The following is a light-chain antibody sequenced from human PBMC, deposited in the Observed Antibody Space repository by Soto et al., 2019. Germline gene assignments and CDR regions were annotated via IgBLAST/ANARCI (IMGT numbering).Light chain of an antibody. V-gene: IGKV4-1*01. J-gene: IGKJ4*01. CDR1: QIVLYSSNNKNY. CDR3: QQYSSTPLT. Sequence: DIVMTQSPDSLAVSLGERATINCNSSQIVLYSSNNKNYLAWYQQKPGQPPKLLIYWASTRESGVPDRFSGSGSGRDLTLTMSSLQAEDVAVYHCQQYSSTPLTFGGGTKVDIX. CDR2: WAS.